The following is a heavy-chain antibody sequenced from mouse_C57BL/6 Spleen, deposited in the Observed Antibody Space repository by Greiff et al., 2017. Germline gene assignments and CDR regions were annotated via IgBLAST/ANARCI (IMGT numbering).Heavy chain of an antibody. D-gene: IGHD1-1*01. J-gene: IGHJ1*03. CDR1: GYSITSDY. Sequence: EVMLVESGPGLAKPSQTLSLTCSVTGYSITSDYWNWIRKFPGNKLEYMGYISYSGSTYYNPSLKSRISITRDTSKNQYYLQLNSVTTEDTATYYGARGIYYGSSYWYFDVWGTGTTVTVSA. CDR3: ARGIYYGSSYWYFDV. CDR2: ISYSGST. V-gene: IGHV3-8*01.